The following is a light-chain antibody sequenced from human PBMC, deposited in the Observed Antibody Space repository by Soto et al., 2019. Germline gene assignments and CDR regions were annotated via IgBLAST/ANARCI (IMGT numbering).Light chain of an antibody. J-gene: IGLJ2*01. CDR3: AAWDDSLNGLV. CDR1: RSNIGSNA. V-gene: IGLV1-44*01. CDR2: ANN. Sequence: QSVLTQPPSVSGTPGQRVSISCSGSRSNIGSNAVDWYHQLPGTAPKVLIYANNQRPSGVPDRFSGSKSGTSASLAINGLQSDDEAHYYCAAWDDSLNGLVFGGGTKVTVL.